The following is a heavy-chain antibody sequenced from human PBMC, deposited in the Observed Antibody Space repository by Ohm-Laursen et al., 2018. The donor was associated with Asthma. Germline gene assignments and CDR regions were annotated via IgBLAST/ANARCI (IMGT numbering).Heavy chain of an antibody. CDR3: AKGIVPVYYYGLDV. D-gene: IGHD2-2*01. J-gene: IGHJ6*02. Sequence: SLRLSCAASGFSFSSYAMHWVRQAPGKGLECVALISYDGSSESYADSVKGRFTISRDKSKNTLHLDMNSLRAEDTAVYHCAKGIVPVYYYGLDVWGQGATVTVYS. V-gene: IGHV3-30*18. CDR2: ISYDGSSE. CDR1: GFSFSSYA.